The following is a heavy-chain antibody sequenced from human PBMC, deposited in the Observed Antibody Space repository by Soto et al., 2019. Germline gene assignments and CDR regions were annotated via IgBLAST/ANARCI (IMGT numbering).Heavy chain of an antibody. D-gene: IGHD1-26*01. V-gene: IGHV1-69*01. J-gene: IGHJ4*02. Sequence: QVQLVQSGAEVKKPGSSVKVSCKASGGTFSSYAISWVRQAPGQGLEWMGGIIPIFGTANYAQKFQGRVTITADESTSTAYMELSSLRSVDTAVYYCARDPLVGATPTMTFDYWGQGTLVTVSS. CDR2: IIPIFGTA. CDR1: GGTFSSYA. CDR3: ARDPLVGATPTMTFDY.